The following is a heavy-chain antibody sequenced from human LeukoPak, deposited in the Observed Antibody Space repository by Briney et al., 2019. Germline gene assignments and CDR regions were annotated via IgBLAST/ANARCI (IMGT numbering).Heavy chain of an antibody. CDR3: ARRSNPITVAGPIDY. CDR1: GRSFSGYY. J-gene: IGHJ4*02. Sequence: PSEPLSLTCAVYGRSFSGYYWSWIRQPTGKGREWIGEINHSGSTNYNPSLKSRVTISVDTSKNQFSLKLSSVTAADTAVYYCARRSNPITVAGPIDYWGQGTLLTVSS. D-gene: IGHD6-19*01. V-gene: IGHV4-34*01. CDR2: INHSGST.